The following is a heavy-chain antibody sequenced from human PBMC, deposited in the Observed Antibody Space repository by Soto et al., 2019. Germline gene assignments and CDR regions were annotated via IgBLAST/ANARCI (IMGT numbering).Heavy chain of an antibody. Sequence: GGSLRLSCEASAIDFANYWMIWVRQAPGKGLEWVASIRQDGNEHYYVDSVRGRFTVSRDNSKRSVFLQMDSLRVEDTALYYCARAPLAGKDTWFDPWGQGILVTISS. V-gene: IGHV3-7*01. CDR2: IRQDGNEH. J-gene: IGHJ5*02. CDR1: AIDFANYW. CDR3: ARAPLAGKDTWFDP.